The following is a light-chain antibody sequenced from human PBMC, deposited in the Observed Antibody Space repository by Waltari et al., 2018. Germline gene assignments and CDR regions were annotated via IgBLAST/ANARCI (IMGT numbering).Light chain of an antibody. CDR1: QSVSSY. J-gene: IGKJ3*01. CDR3: QQRSNWPPT. V-gene: IGKV3-11*01. CDR2: DAS. Sequence: ELLLTQSPATLSLSLGQRATLSCRASQSVSSYLAWYQQKPGQAPRLLIYDASNRATGIPARFSGSVSGTYFTLTISSLEPEDFAVYYCQQRSNWPPTFGPGTKVDIK.